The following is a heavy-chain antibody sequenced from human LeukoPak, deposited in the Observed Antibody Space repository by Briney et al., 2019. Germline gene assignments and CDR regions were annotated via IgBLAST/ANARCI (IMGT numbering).Heavy chain of an antibody. CDR2: INSDGSST. CDR3: ARDGVEFYNWFDP. J-gene: IGHJ5*02. Sequence: GGSLRLSCAASGFSFSNYWMHWVRQAPGKGLVWVSRINSDGSSTTYADSVKGRFTISRDNAKNTLYLQMNSLRAEDTAVYYCARDGVEFYNWFDPWGQGTLVTVSS. D-gene: IGHD2-21*01. CDR1: GFSFSNYW. V-gene: IGHV3-74*01.